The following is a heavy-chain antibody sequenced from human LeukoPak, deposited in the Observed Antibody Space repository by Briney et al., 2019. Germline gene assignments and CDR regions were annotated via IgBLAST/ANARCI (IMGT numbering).Heavy chain of an antibody. D-gene: IGHD6-13*01. CDR3: ARDPRQQLVDYYYYYYMDV. CDR2: IWYDGSNK. V-gene: IGHV3-33*01. CDR1: GFTFSSYG. J-gene: IGHJ6*03. Sequence: PGGSLRLSCAASGFTFSSYGMHWVRQAPGKGLEWVAVIWYDGSNKYYADSVKGRFTISRDNSKNTLYLQMNSLRAEDTAVYYCARDPRQQLVDYYYYYYMDVWGKGTTVTVSS.